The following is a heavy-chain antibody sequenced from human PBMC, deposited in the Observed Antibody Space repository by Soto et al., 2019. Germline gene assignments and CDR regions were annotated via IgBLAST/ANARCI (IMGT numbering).Heavy chain of an antibody. D-gene: IGHD1-26*01. J-gene: IGHJ4*02. CDR2: INSDGSIT. Sequence: GGSPRLSCAASGFTVNTHWMHWFRQAPGKGLVWVSRINSDGSITDYADSVKGRFSISRDNPRNTLYLQMNSLSPEDTAVYYCARAMTSVGAAAKGDFWGQGTLVTVSS. CDR3: ARAMTSVGAAAKGDF. CDR1: GFTVNTHW. V-gene: IGHV3-74*01.